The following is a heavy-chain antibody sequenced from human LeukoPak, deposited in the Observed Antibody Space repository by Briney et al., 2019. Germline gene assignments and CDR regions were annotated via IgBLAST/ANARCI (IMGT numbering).Heavy chain of an antibody. J-gene: IGHJ5*02. V-gene: IGHV4-34*01. Sequence: SETLPLTCAVYGGSFSGYYWSWIRQPPGKGLEWIGEINHSGSTNYNPSLKSRVTISVDTSKNQFSLKLSSVTAADTAVYYCARRRLRGIAAAGTAFDPWGQGTLVTVSS. CDR2: INHSGST. CDR1: GGSFSGYY. CDR3: ARRRLRGIAAAGTAFDP. D-gene: IGHD6-13*01.